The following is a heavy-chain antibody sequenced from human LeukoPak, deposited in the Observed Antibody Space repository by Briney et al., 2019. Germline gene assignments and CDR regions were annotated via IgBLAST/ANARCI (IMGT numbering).Heavy chain of an antibody. D-gene: IGHD4-4*01. J-gene: IGHJ4*02. V-gene: IGHV3-23*01. CDR2: ISGSGGGT. CDR3: AKSMSTGYRGFFDY. CDR1: GVTFSSYV. Sequence: GGSLRLSCEASGVTFSSYVMSWVRQAPGKGPEWVSGISGSGGGTYYADSVKGRLSISRDNSKNTLYLQINSLRAEDTAMYYCAKSMSTGYRGFFDYWGQGTLVSVSS.